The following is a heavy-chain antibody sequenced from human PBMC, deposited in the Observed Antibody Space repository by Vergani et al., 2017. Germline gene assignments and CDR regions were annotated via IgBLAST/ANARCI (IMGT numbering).Heavy chain of an antibody. CDR3: ATTPTVTTGAMEG. D-gene: IGHD4-17*01. V-gene: IGHV1-69-2*01. J-gene: IGHJ6*02. CDR2: VDPEDGET. Sequence: VRLVQSGAEVKKTGATMKISCKVSGYTFTDHYMHWVKQAPGKGLEWMGLVDPEDGETIYAEKLKGRVTIAADTSTDTPHLELSSLRSEDMAVCYCATTPTVTTGAMEGWGQGTTVIVSS. CDR1: GYTFTDHY.